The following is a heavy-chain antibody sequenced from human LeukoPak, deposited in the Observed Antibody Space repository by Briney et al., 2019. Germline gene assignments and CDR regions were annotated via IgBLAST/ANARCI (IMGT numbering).Heavy chain of an antibody. CDR1: GGSITQTNY. J-gene: IGHJ4*02. V-gene: IGHV4-4*02. Sequence: SETLSLTCGVSGGSITQTNYWTWVSQPPGKGLEWIGEVNLQGSTNYNPSLMGRVAISVDKSENHVSLQLTSVTAADTAVYYCAREGGPYRPLDYSGQGTLVTVSS. CDR2: VNLQGST. CDR3: AREGGPYRPLDY.